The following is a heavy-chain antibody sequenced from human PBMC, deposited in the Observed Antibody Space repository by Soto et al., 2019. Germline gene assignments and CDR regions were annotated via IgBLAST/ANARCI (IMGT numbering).Heavy chain of an antibody. CDR2: ISKSGGTT. J-gene: IGHJ4*02. V-gene: IGHV3-48*03. Sequence: GGSLRLSCAASGFTFSAYEMHWVRQAPGQGLEWVSYISKSGGTTYYADSVKGRFTISRDDAKNSVYLQMSSLRPEDMAVYKCVREGHYYFDYWGQGALVTVSS. CDR1: GFTFSAYE. CDR3: VREGHYYFDY.